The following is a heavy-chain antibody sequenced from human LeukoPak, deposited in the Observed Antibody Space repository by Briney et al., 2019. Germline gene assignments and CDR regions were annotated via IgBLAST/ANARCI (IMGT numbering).Heavy chain of an antibody. CDR2: TFYTSKWNN. CDR1: GDSVSSNSAS. D-gene: IGHD6-13*01. Sequence: SQTLSLTCAISGDSVSSNSASWNWFRQSPSRGLEWLGRTFYTSKWNNDYAVSVKSRITINPDTSKNHFSLQLNSVTPEDTAVYFCARFIVAAGTIEEWGQGTLVTVSS. CDR3: ARFIVAAGTIEE. V-gene: IGHV6-1*01. J-gene: IGHJ4*02.